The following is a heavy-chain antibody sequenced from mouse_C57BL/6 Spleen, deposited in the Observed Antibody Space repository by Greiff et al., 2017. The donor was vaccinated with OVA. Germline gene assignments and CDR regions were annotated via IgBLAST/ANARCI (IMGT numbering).Heavy chain of an antibody. CDR3: ARLNFGTWGDY. CDR1: GYTFTSYW. J-gene: IGHJ2*01. Sequence: QVQLQQSGAELVRPGSSVKLSCKASGYTFTSYWMHWVKQRPIQGLEWIGNIDPSDSETHYNQKFKDKATLTVDKSSSTAYMQLSSLTSEDSAVYYCARLNFGTWGDYWGQGTTLTVSS. V-gene: IGHV1-52*01. CDR2: IDPSDSET. D-gene: IGHD4-1*01.